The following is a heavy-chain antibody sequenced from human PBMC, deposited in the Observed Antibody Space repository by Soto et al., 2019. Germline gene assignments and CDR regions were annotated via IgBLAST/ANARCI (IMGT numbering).Heavy chain of an antibody. Sequence: ESGGGLVQPGVSLRLACAASGFTSSSHWMSWVRQAPGKGLEWVANINQNGNGKYYVDSVKGRFTISRDNATNLLYLQLNSLSPEYTAVYYCARLPYDGSGYFNYCCQGTLVTVSS. CDR2: INQNGNGK. J-gene: IGHJ4*02. D-gene: IGHD3-22*01. V-gene: IGHV3-7*01. CDR1: GFTSSSHW. CDR3: ARLPYDGSGYFNY.